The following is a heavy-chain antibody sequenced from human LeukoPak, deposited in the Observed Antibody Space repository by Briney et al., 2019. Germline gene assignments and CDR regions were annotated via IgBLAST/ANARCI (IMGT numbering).Heavy chain of an antibody. CDR1: GFTFDDYA. Sequence: GRSLRLSCAASGFTFDDYAMHWVRQAPGKGLEWVSGISWSSGSIDYADSVKGRFTISRDNAKNSLYLQMNSLRAEDTALYYCAKDRGHIAAAGIGWFDPWGQGTLVTVSS. J-gene: IGHJ5*02. V-gene: IGHV3-9*01. D-gene: IGHD6-13*01. CDR2: ISWSSGSI. CDR3: AKDRGHIAAAGIGWFDP.